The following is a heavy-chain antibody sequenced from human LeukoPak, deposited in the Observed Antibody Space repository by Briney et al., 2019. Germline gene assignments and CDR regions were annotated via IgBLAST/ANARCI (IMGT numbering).Heavy chain of an antibody. D-gene: IGHD1-1*01. V-gene: IGHV3-23*01. CDR3: AKDVQSWPTYSDY. J-gene: IGHJ4*02. CDR2: VSGSGGTT. CDR1: GFTFSNYA. Sequence: PGGSLRLSCAASGFTFSNYAMSWVRQAPGRGLEWVSAVSGSGGTTYYADSVKGRFTVSRDNSKNTLFLQMNSLRAEDTAVYYCAKDVQSWPTYSDYWGQGTLVTVSS.